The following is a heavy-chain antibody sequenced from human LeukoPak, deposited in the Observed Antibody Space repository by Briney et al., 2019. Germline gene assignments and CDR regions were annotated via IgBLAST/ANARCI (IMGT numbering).Heavy chain of an antibody. V-gene: IGHV3-64D*09. J-gene: IGHJ4*02. D-gene: IGHD3-22*01. CDR1: GFTFSSYA. CDR3: AKDIYYDSSGYRGYFDY. Sequence: GGSLRLSCSASGFTFSSYALHWIRQAPGKGLEYVSAISSNGRTTYYADSAKGRFTISRDNSKNTLYLQMSSLRAEDTAVYYCAKDIYYDSSGYRGYFDYWGQGTLVTVSS. CDR2: ISSNGRTT.